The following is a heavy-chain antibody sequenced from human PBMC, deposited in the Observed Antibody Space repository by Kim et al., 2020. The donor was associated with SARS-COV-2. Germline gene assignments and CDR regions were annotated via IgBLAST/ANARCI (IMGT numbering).Heavy chain of an antibody. V-gene: IGHV5-51*01. CDR3: ARGYAEGYFQH. J-gene: IGHJ1*01. Sequence: RYSPSFQGQVTISADKSSSTAYLQWSSLKASDTAMYYCARGYAEGYFQHWGQGTLVTVSS. D-gene: IGHD2-2*01.